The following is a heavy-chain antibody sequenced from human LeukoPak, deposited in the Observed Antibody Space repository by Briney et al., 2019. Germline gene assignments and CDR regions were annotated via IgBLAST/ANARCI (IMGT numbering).Heavy chain of an antibody. CDR1: GGSISSYY. CDR2: IYYSGST. V-gene: IGHV4-59*01. Sequence: PPETLSLTCTVSGGSISSYYWSWIRQPPGKGLEWIGYIYYSGSTNYNPSLKSRVTISVDTSKNQFSLKLSSVTAADTAVYYCARGRLGWSYDYWGQGTLVTVSS. D-gene: IGHD6-19*01. CDR3: ARGRLGWSYDY. J-gene: IGHJ4*02.